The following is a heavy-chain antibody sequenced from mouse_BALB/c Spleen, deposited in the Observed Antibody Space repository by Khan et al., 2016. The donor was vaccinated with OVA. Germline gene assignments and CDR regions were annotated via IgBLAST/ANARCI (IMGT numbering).Heavy chain of an antibody. CDR3: ARTARIKY. CDR2: ISYSGST. J-gene: IGHJ2*01. Sequence: EVQLVESGPGLVKPSQSLSLTCTVTGYSITSGYGWNWIRQFPGNKLECIAYISYSGSTNYNPSLKSRISITRDTSKNPFFLQLNSVTTEDTATYYCARTARIKYWGQGTTLTVSS. CDR1: GYSITSGYG. D-gene: IGHD1-2*01. V-gene: IGHV3-2*02.